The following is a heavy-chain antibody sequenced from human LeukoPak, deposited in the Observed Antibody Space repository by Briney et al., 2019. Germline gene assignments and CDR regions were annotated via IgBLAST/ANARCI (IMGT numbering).Heavy chain of an antibody. CDR1: GYSFTSYW. J-gene: IGHJ4*02. CDR3: TRAGNDYDYDY. CDR2: IYPGNSGV. D-gene: IGHD1-1*01. Sequence: GESLKISCKGSGYSFTSYWIAWVRPMPGKGLEWMGIIYPGNSGVIYSPSFQGLVTISADKSISTPHLQWASLKASDTAMYYCTRAGNDYDYDYWGQGTLVTVSS. V-gene: IGHV5-51*01.